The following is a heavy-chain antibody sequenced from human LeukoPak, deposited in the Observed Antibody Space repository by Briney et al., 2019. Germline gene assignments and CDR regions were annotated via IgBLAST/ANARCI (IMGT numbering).Heavy chain of an antibody. J-gene: IGHJ6*03. D-gene: IGHD2-2*01. CDR2: IRSKANSYAK. CDR1: GFTFSGSA. CDR3: TRNVVPAAPYYYYYYMDV. Sequence: GGSLRLSCAASGFTFSGSAMHWVRQASGEGLEWVGRIRSKANSYAKAYAASVKGRFTISRDDSKNTAYLQMNSLKTEDTAVYYCTRNVVPAAPYYYYYYMDVWGKGTTVTVSS. V-gene: IGHV3-73*01.